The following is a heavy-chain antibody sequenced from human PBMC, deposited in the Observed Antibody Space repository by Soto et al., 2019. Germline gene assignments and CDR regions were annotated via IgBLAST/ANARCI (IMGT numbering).Heavy chain of an antibody. Sequence: EVRLLESGGGLEQPGGSLRLSCTTSGFTFDNFAMSWVRQAPGRGLEWVSAISGGGGGKYYADSVKGRFIISRDNSKNMVYLQLNGLRTEDTAVYYCAKDVHYDSSGGLDYWGQGTLVTVSS. V-gene: IGHV3-23*01. D-gene: IGHD3-22*01. CDR3: AKDVHYDSSGGLDY. CDR2: ISGGGGGK. J-gene: IGHJ4*02. CDR1: GFTFDNFA.